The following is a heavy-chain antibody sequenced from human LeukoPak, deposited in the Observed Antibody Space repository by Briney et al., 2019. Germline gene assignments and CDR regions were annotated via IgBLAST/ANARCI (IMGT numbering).Heavy chain of an antibody. V-gene: IGHV4-61*02. Sequence: SSETLSLTCTVSGGSISSGSYYWSWIRQPAGDGLEWIGRIYTSESTNYNPSLKGRVTISVDTSKNQFSLKLSSVTAADTAVYYCAREISLYPTKKHSDKLDYWGQGTLVTVSS. CDR1: GGSISSGSYY. D-gene: IGHD3-22*01. CDR2: IYTSEST. J-gene: IGHJ4*02. CDR3: AREISLYPTKKHSDKLDY.